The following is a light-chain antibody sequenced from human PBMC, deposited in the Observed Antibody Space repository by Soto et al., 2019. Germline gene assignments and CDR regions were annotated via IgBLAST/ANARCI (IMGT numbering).Light chain of an antibody. CDR3: CSYTGSGSPLV. CDR2: EAV. J-gene: IGLJ2*01. Sequence: QSVLTQPASVSGSPGQSITISCTGTSRDVGSYNLVSWYQQHPGKAPKLIIYEAVERPSGISNRFSGFKSGNTASLTISGLQADDEAYYYCCSYTGSGSPLVLGGGTQLTVL. V-gene: IGLV2-23*01. CDR1: SRDVGSYNL.